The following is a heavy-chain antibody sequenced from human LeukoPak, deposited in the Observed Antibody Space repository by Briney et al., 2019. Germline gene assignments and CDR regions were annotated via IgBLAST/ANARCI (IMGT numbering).Heavy chain of an antibody. Sequence: QTSETLSLTCAVSGGSISSGGYSWSWIRQPPGKGLEWIGYIYHSGSTYYNPSLKSRVTISVDRSKNQFSLKLSSVTAADTAVYYCTRVYDSSGFFWFDPWGQGTLVTVSS. CDR3: TRVYDSSGFFWFDP. V-gene: IGHV4-30-2*01. D-gene: IGHD3-22*01. J-gene: IGHJ5*02. CDR2: IYHSGST. CDR1: GGSISSGGYS.